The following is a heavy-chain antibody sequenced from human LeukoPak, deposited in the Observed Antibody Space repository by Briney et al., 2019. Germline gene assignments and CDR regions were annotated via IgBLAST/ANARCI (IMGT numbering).Heavy chain of an antibody. CDR2: IIGDGGSP. Sequence: GGSLRLSCAASGFTFSSYATSWVRQGPGKGLEGVSAIIGDGGSPYSADSVKGRFTISRDNSNNTLYLQMNSLRAEDTAAYYCAKGSAVSRPYYFDSWGQGTLVTVSS. CDR1: GFTFSSYA. CDR3: AKGSAVSRPYYFDS. J-gene: IGHJ4*02. D-gene: IGHD6-13*01. V-gene: IGHV3-23*01.